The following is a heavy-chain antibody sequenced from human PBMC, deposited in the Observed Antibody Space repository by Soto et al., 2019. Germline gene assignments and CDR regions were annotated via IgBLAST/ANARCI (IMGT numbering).Heavy chain of an antibody. CDR1: GVSLRTKGLG. CDR3: AHRPSGWSVLEF. D-gene: IGHD6-19*01. Sequence: FSGVSLRTKGLGVGWIRQPPGKALEWLALIYWNDDKRYSPSLKARLTITKDTSKNQVVLTMTNMDPVDTASYSCAHRPSGWSVLEFRGNRTPVTVSS. CDR2: IYWNDDK. J-gene: IGHJ6*04. V-gene: IGHV2-5*01.